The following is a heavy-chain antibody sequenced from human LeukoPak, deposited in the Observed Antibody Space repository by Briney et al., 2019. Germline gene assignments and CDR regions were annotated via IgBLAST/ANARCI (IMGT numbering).Heavy chain of an antibody. CDR1: GFTFSSYS. D-gene: IGHD4-23*01. CDR2: ISSSSSTI. V-gene: IGHV3-48*02. CDR3: AKGHYRGIYYYYGMDV. Sequence: GGSLRLSCAASGFTFSSYSMNWVRQAPGKGLEWVSYISSSSSTIYYADSVKGRFTISRDNAKNSLYLQMNSLRDEDTAVYYCAKGHYRGIYYYYGMDVWGQGTTVTVSS. J-gene: IGHJ6*02.